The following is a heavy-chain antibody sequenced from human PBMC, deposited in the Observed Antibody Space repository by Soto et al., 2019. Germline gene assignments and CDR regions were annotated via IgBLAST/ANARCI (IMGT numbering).Heavy chain of an antibody. CDR2: ISGSGGST. V-gene: IGHV3-23*01. CDR3: AKVRPAGGDYYYYGMDV. CDR1: GFTFSSYA. J-gene: IGHJ6*02. D-gene: IGHD3-16*01. Sequence: EGSLRLSCAASGFTFSSYAMSWVRQAPGKGLEWVSAISGSGGSTYYADSVKGRFTISRDNSKNTLYLQMNSLRAEDTAVYYCAKVRPAGGDYYYYGMDVWGQGTTVTVSS.